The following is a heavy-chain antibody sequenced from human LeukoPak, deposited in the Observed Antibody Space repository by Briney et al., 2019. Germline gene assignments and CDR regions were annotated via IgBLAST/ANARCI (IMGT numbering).Heavy chain of an antibody. CDR1: GYTFTSYD. CDR3: ARGPNWFDP. J-gene: IGHJ5*02. Sequence: ASVKVSCKASGYTFTSYDINWVRQATGQGLEWMGWMNPNSGNTGYAQKFQGRVTMTRDTSTSTVYMELSSLRSEDTAVYYCARGPNWFDPWGQGTLVTVSS. CDR2: MNPNSGNT. V-gene: IGHV1-8*02.